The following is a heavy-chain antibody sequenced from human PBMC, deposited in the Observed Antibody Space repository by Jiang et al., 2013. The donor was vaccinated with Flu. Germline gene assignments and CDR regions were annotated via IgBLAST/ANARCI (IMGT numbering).Heavy chain of an antibody. CDR1: GYSFSTYW. Sequence: GAEVKKPGESLKLACKGSGYSFSTYWITWVRQMPGKGLEWMGVIYPLDSDTRYSPSFQGQVTISADKSIGTAYLEWRSLKASDTATYYCARYCSGGSDCEHDYVMDVWGQGDHG. CDR2: IYPLDSDT. D-gene: IGHD2-15*01. J-gene: IGHJ6*02. V-gene: IGHV5-51*01. CDR3: ARYCSGGSDCEHDYVMDV.